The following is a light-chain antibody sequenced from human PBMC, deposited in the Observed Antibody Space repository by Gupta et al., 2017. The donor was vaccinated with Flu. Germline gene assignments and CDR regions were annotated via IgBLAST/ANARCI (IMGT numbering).Light chain of an antibody. CDR2: DAS. Sequence: DIQMTQSPSSLSESVGDRVTITCQASQDISNYLNWYQQKPGKAPKLLIYDASNLETGVPSRVSGSGSGTDFTFTISSLQPEDIATYYCQQYDNLAITFGQGTRLEIK. V-gene: IGKV1-33*01. CDR3: QQYDNLAIT. CDR1: QDISNY. J-gene: IGKJ5*01.